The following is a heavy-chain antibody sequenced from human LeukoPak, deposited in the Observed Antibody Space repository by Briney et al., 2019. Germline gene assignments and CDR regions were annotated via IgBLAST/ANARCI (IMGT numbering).Heavy chain of an antibody. J-gene: IGHJ4*02. D-gene: IGHD5-18*01. CDR1: GFTFSSYS. Sequence: NTGGSLRLSCAASGFTFSSYSMNWVRQAPGKGLEWVSSISSSSSYIYYADFVKGQFTISRDNSKSTVYLHMNNLRAEDTAVYYCAKEGRKTGNTYGYEFDCWGQGTLVTVSS. V-gene: IGHV3-21*04. CDR2: ISSSSSYI. CDR3: AKEGRKTGNTYGYEFDC.